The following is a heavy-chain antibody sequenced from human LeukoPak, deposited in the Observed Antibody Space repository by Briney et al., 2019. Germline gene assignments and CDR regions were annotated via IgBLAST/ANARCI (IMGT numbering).Heavy chain of an antibody. Sequence: ASVKVSCKASGGTFSSYAISWVRQAPGQGLEWMGWMNPNSGNTGYAQKFQGRVTMTRNTSISTAYMELSSLRSEDTAVYYCARGGTMVRGVIIPSSDYWGQGTLVTVSS. CDR3: ARGGTMVRGVIIPSSDY. V-gene: IGHV1-8*02. D-gene: IGHD3-10*01. CDR1: GGTFSSYA. CDR2: MNPNSGNT. J-gene: IGHJ4*02.